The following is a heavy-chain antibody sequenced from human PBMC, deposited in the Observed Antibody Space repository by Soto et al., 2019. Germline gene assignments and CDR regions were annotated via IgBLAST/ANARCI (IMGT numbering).Heavy chain of an antibody. Sequence: SETLSLTCAVYGGSFSGYYWSWIRQPPGKGLEWIGEINHSGSTNYNPSLKSRVTISLDTSKNQFSLKLSSVTAADTAVYYCARGTVAGSNWFDPWGQGTLVTVSS. CDR2: INHSGST. J-gene: IGHJ5*02. D-gene: IGHD6-19*01. V-gene: IGHV4-34*01. CDR1: GGSFSGYY. CDR3: ARGTVAGSNWFDP.